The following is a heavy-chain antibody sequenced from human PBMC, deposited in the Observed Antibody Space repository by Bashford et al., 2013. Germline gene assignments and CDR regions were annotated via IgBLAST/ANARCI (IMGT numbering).Heavy chain of an antibody. D-gene: IGHD3-3*01. J-gene: IGHJ6*02. Sequence: SVKVSCKASGFTFTSSAVQWVRQARGQRLEWIGWIVVGSGNTNYAQKFQERVTITRDMSTSTAYMELSSLRSEDTAVYYCAADPQFGVVLYYYYGMDVWGQGTTVTVSS. CDR1: GFTFTSSA. CDR2: IVVGSGNT. V-gene: IGHV1-58*01. CDR3: AADPQFGVVLYYYYGMDV.